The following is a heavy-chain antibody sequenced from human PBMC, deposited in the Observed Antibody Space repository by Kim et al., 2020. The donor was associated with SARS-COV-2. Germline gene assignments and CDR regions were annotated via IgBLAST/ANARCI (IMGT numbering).Heavy chain of an antibody. J-gene: IGHJ3*02. CDR2: IWYDGSNK. V-gene: IGHV3-33*01. D-gene: IGHD1-7*01. Sequence: GGSLRLSCAASGFTFSSYGMHWVRQAPGKGLEWVAVIWYDGSNKYYADSVKGRFTISRDNSKNTLYLQMNSLRAEDTAVYYCARGYESWNYYPVDAFDIWGQGTMVTVSS. CDR3: ARGYESWNYYPVDAFDI. CDR1: GFTFSSYG.